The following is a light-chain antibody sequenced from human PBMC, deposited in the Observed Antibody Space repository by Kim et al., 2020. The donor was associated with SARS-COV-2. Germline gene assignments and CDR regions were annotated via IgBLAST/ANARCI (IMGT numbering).Light chain of an antibody. CDR2: AAS. V-gene: IGKV1-9*01. CDR1: QDIDNY. CDR3: QYLKSYPLT. J-gene: IGKJ5*01. Sequence: IQLTQSPSSLSASVGDRVTITYRATQDIDNYVAWYQQKPGKAPNLLISAASTLQSGVPSRFSGSGSGTDFALTINSLQPEDFATYYCQYLKSYPLTFGQGTRLEIK.